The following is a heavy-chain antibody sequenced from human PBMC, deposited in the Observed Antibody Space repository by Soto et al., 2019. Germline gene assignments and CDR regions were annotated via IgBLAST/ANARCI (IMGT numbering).Heavy chain of an antibody. V-gene: IGHV4-39*01. CDR2: IYYSGST. Sequence: SETLSLTCTVSGGSISSSSYYWGWIRQPPGKGLEWIGSIYYSGSTYYNPSLKSRVTISVDTSKNQFSLKLSSVTAADTAVYYCARHQPGSYPYYYYYGMDVWGQGTTVTVSS. CDR1: GGSISSSSYY. CDR3: ARHQPGSYPYYYYYGMDV. J-gene: IGHJ6*02. D-gene: IGHD1-26*01.